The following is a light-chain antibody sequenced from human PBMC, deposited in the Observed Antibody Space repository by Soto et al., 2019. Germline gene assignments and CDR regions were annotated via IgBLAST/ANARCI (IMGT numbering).Light chain of an antibody. V-gene: IGKV1-39*01. CDR1: QTISSS. Sequence: DIQMTQSPSSLSASVGDRVTITCRASQTISSSLNWYQQKPGKAPDLLIYAASNLQSGVPSRFSGSGSGSDFTLTISSLQPEAFATYYCQQSYSSPQMYTFGQGTRLEIK. CDR2: AAS. J-gene: IGKJ2*01. CDR3: QQSYSSPQMYT.